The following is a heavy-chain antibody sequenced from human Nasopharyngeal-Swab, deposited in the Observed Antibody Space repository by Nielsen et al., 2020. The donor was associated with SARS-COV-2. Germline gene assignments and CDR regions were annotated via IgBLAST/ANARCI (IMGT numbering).Heavy chain of an antibody. Sequence: SETLSLTCTVSGGSISSYYWSWIRQPPGKGLEWIGYIYCSGSTNYNPSLKSRVTISVDTSKNQFSLKLSSVTAADTAVYYCARAYDYVWGSYRYKLDAFDIWGQGTMVTVSS. V-gene: IGHV4-59*13. CDR3: ARAYDYVWGSYRYKLDAFDI. CDR1: GGSISSYY. J-gene: IGHJ3*02. D-gene: IGHD3-16*02. CDR2: IYCSGST.